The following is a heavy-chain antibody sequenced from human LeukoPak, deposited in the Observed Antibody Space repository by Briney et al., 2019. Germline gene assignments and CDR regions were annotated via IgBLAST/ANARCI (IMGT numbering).Heavy chain of an antibody. Sequence: PGGSLRLSCAASGFTFSSYAMHWVRQAPGKGLEWVAVISYDGSNKYYADSVKGRFTISRDNSKNTLYLQMNSLRAEDTAVYYCARDRGYYYDSSGYNPAYWGQGTLVTVSS. CDR1: GFTFSSYA. CDR3: ARDRGYYYDSSGYNPAY. V-gene: IGHV3-30-3*01. CDR2: ISYDGSNK. J-gene: IGHJ4*02. D-gene: IGHD3-22*01.